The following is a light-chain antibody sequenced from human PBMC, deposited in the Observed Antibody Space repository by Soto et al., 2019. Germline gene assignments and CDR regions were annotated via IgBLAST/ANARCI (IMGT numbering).Light chain of an antibody. CDR3: QQYYGSWT. CDR2: DAS. CDR1: QSITTW. V-gene: IGKV1-5*01. Sequence: DFPMTQSPSTLSASVGDRVTITCRASQSITTWLAWYQQKPGKAPKLLIYDASSLESGVPSRFSGGGSGTEFTLTISSLQPDDFATYYCQQYYGSWTFDRGTKVEVK. J-gene: IGKJ1*01.